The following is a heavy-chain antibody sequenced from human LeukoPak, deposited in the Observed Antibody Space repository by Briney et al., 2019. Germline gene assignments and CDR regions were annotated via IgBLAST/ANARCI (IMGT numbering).Heavy chain of an antibody. J-gene: IGHJ4*02. CDR2: IYSGDST. CDR3: ARDEEGYCSGGSCYPRWLD. V-gene: IGHV3-66*01. Sequence: GSLRLSCAASGFTFSSYSMNWVRQAPGKGLEWVAVIYSGDSTYYADSVKGRFAISRDNTKNTLNLQMNSLRVEDTAVYYCARDEEGYCSGGSCYPRWLDWGQGTLVTVSS. CDR1: GFTFSSYS. D-gene: IGHD2-15*01.